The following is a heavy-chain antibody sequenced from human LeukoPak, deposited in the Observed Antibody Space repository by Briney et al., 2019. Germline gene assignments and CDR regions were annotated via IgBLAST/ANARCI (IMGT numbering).Heavy chain of an antibody. J-gene: IGHJ4*02. CDR3: PRLEGSIVRPGQIPPLGY. CDR2: IYSSMST. CDR1: GVSITSSTYS. D-gene: IGHD3-10*01. V-gene: IGHV4-39*02. Sequence: KPSETLSLTCSVSGVSITSSTYSWGWIRQPPGKGLEWIGTIYSSMSTSYNPSLKSRVTISVDTSKNHFSLKLSSVTAADTALYYCPRLEGSIVRPGQIPPLGYWGQGTLVTVSS.